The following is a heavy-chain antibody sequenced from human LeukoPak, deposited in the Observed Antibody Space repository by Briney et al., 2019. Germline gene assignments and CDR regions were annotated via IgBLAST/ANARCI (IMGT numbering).Heavy chain of an antibody. J-gene: IGHJ4*02. V-gene: IGHV3-23*01. Sequence: AGSLRLSCAASGFTFSSYAMSWVRQAPGKGLEWVSAISGSGGSTYYADSVKGRFTITRDNSKNTLYLQMNSLRAEDTAVYYCAKDGSIAVAGTLGYWGQGTLVTVSS. D-gene: IGHD6-19*01. CDR1: GFTFSSYA. CDR2: ISGSGGST. CDR3: AKDGSIAVAGTLGY.